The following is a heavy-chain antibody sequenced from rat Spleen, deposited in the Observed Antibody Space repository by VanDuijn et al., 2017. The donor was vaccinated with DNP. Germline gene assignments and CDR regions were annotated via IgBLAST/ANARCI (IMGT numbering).Heavy chain of an antibody. Sequence: EVQLVESGGGLVQPGRSLKLSCAASGFTFSDYNMAWVRQAPGKGLEWVATISHDAGRTYYRDSVKGRLSISRDNAKRTLYLQMDSLSSEDTATYYCAKGRWDYFDYWGQGVMVTVSS. CDR2: ISHDAGRT. D-gene: IGHD1-11*01. V-gene: IGHV5-7*01. CDR1: GFTFSDYN. J-gene: IGHJ2*01. CDR3: AKGRWDYFDY.